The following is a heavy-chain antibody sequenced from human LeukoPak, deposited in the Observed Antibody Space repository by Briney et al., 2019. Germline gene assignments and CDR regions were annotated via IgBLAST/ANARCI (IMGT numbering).Heavy chain of an antibody. J-gene: IGHJ4*02. CDR2: IYYSGST. CDR1: GGSFSGYY. V-gene: IGHV4-34*01. D-gene: IGHD6-13*01. CDR3: ARVPIAAAGTVDY. Sequence: SETLSLTCAVYGGSFSGYYWSWIRQPPGKGLEWIGYIYYSGSTYYNPSLKSRVTISVDTSKNQFSLKLSSVTAADTAVYYCARVPIAAAGTVDYWGQGTLVTVSS.